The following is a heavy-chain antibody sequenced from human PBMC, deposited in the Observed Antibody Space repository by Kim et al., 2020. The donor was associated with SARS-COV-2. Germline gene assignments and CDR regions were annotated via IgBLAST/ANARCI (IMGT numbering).Heavy chain of an antibody. CDR1: GGSISSSSYY. V-gene: IGHV4-39*07. CDR2: IYYSGST. Sequence: SETLSLTCTVSGGSISSSSYYWGWIRQPPGKGLEWIGSIYYSGSTYYNPSLKSRVTISVDTSKNQFSLKLSSVTAADTAVYYCARGYNWNGRKKYYYGMDVWGQGTTVTVSS. J-gene: IGHJ6*02. D-gene: IGHD1-1*01. CDR3: ARGYNWNGRKKYYYGMDV.